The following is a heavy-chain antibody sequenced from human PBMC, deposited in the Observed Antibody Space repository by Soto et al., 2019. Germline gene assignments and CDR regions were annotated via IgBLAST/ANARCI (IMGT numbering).Heavy chain of an antibody. CDR2: IYPGDSDT. Sequence: GESLKISCKGSGYSFTSYWIGWVRQMPGKGLEWMGIIYPGDSDTRYSPSFQGQVTISADKSISTAYLQWSSLKASDTAMYYCASSSIAAAGSLAYYYYGMDVWGQGTTVTVSS. CDR1: GYSFTSYW. V-gene: IGHV5-51*01. D-gene: IGHD6-13*01. J-gene: IGHJ6*02. CDR3: ASSSIAAAGSLAYYYYGMDV.